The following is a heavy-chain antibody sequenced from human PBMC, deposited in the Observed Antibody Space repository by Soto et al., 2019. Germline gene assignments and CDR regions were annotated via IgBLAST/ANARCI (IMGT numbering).Heavy chain of an antibody. J-gene: IGHJ6*02. CDR3: AKATKGSLYYYYGMDV. CDR1: GFTFSSYA. CDR2: IGASGGST. Sequence: EVQVLESGGGLVQPGGSLRLSCAASGFTFSSYAMSWVRQAPGKGLEWVSVIGASGGSTYYADSVKGRFTISRDNSKNTLYLQMNSLRAEDTAIYYCAKATKGSLYYYYGMDVWGQGTTVTVSS. V-gene: IGHV3-23*01.